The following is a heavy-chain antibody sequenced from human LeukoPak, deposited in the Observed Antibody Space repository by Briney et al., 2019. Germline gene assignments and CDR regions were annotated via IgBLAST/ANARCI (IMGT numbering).Heavy chain of an antibody. D-gene: IGHD4-17*01. CDR1: AGSISDFH. J-gene: IGHJ6*02. CDR3: ARDLTTVTKGLDV. CDR2: VHSSGST. Sequence: SETLSLTCSVSAGSISDFHWGWIRQTPGKGLEWIGHVHSSGSTNYNTSLKSRLTMSVDTSKNQFFLKLNSVTAADTAVYYCARDLTTVTKGLDVWGQGTTIIVSS. V-gene: IGHV4-59*01.